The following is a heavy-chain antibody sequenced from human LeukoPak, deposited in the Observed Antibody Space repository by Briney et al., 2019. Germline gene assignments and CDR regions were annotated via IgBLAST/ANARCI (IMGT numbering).Heavy chain of an antibody. CDR1: GGSISSSSYY. CDR2: IHFGGST. Sequence: SETLSLTCTVSGGSISSSSYYWGWIRQPPGKGLEWIGSIHFGGSTYYNPSLKSRVTVSVDTSKNQFSLKLSSVTAADTAVYYCARVIVVGENWFDPWGQGTLVTVSS. D-gene: IGHD2-2*01. V-gene: IGHV4-39*07. J-gene: IGHJ5*02. CDR3: ARVIVVGENWFDP.